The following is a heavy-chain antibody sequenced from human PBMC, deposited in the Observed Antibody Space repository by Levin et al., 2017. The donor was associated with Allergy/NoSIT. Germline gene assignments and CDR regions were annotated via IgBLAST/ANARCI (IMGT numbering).Heavy chain of an antibody. J-gene: IGHJ4*02. V-gene: IGHV3-11*03. Sequence: GESLKISCAASGFTFSDYYMSWIRQAPGKGLEWISYIITSGTHTSYADSVKGRFTISRDNANNLVFLQMNSLRAEDTAVYCCASRYGSGTYYQGNNYWGQGTLVTVSS. CDR1: GFTFSDYY. CDR3: ASRYGSGTYYQGNNY. CDR2: IITSGTHT. D-gene: IGHD3-10*01.